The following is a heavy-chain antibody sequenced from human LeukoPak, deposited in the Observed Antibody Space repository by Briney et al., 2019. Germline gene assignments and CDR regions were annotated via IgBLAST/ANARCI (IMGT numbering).Heavy chain of an antibody. D-gene: IGHD4-17*01. CDR3: ARSGGSRGTVTPPGDF. Sequence: ASVKVSCKASGYTFTTYTMHWVRQAPGQRLEWMGWINADTGNTKCSQEFQGRLTITRDTSASTAYMDLSSLKSEDMAVYYCARSGGSRGTVTPPGDFWGQGTLVTVSS. V-gene: IGHV1-3*03. CDR1: GYTFTTYT. CDR2: INADTGNT. J-gene: IGHJ4*02.